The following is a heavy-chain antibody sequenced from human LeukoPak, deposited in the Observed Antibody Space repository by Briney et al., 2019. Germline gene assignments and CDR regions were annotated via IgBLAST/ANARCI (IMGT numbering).Heavy chain of an antibody. Sequence: GGSLRLSCAASGFASGFTFSSYAKSWVRQAPGKGLEWVASINGRAATTYYADSVKRRFTISRDNSKNTLYLKMNSLGADDTAVYYCAKAPATGEGYYFYYMDVWGKGTTVTVSS. CDR2: INGRAATT. V-gene: IGHV3-23*01. D-gene: IGHD7-27*01. CDR3: AKAPATGEGYYFYYMDV. CDR1: GFTFSSYA. J-gene: IGHJ6*03.